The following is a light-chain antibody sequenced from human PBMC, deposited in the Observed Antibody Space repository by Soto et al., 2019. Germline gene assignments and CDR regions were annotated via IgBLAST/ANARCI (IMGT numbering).Light chain of an antibody. J-gene: IGKJ1*01. CDR3: QQYNSYSQT. Sequence: DIQMTQSPSTLSASVGDRVTISCRSSQSISRWLSWYQKIPGKAPNLLIYDSSSLQSGGPSRFSVRGSGTEFTLTITSLQPEDFATYYCQQYNSYSQTFGQGTKVDIK. V-gene: IGKV1-5*01. CDR1: QSISRW. CDR2: DSS.